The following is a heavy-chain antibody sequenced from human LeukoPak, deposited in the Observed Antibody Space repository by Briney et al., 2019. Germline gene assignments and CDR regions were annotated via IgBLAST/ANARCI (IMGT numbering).Heavy chain of an antibody. J-gene: IGHJ4*02. V-gene: IGHV3-9*01. CDR3: ARDAYFYSSDQ. CDR2: ISWNSGTI. Sequence: GGSLRLSCVASGFTFDDYAMHWVRQAPGKGLEWVSGISWNSGTIGYADSVKGRFTISRDNAKNSLYLQMNSLRVEDTAVYYCARDAYFYSSDQWGRGTLVTVSS. CDR1: GFTFDDYA. D-gene: IGHD2-21*01.